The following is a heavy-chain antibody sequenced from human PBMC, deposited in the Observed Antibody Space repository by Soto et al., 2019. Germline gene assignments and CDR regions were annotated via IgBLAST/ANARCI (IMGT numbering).Heavy chain of an antibody. CDR1: GGSISSGDYY. CDR2: IYYSGST. D-gene: IGHD2-8*01. Sequence: QVQLQESGPGLVKPSQTLSLTCTVSGGSISSGDYYWSWIRQPPGKGLEWIGYIYYSGSTYYNPSLQSRVTLSVDTSKNRFSLKLSSVTAADTAVYYCARDPLSRMARRDYWGQGTLVTVSS. J-gene: IGHJ4*02. V-gene: IGHV4-30-4*01. CDR3: ARDPLSRMARRDY.